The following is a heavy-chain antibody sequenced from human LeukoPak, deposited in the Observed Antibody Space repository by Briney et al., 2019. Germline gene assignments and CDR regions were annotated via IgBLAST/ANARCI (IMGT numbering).Heavy chain of an antibody. CDR1: GFTFDDYA. CDR3: AKEMGKVGIANGLFTALDY. V-gene: IGHV3-43*02. J-gene: IGHJ4*02. Sequence: PGGSLRLSCAASGFTFDDYAMYWVRQAPGKGLEWVSLISGDGVTTYYADSVKGRFTISRDNSKNSLYLQMSGLRTADTALYFCAKEMGKVGIANGLFTALDYWGQGTLVTVSS. D-gene: IGHD1-1*01. CDR2: ISGDGVTT.